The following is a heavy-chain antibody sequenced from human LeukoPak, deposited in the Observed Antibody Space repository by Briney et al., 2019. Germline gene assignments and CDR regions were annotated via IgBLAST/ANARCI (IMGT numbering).Heavy chain of an antibody. CDR2: ISDYNGNT. Sequence: ASVKVSCKASGYTFSSYGISWVRQAPGQGLEWMGWISDYNGNTNYARKVQGRVTMTTDPFTSTAYMELRSLRSDDTAVYYCARDGPDRAAWFDPWGQGTLVTVSS. CDR1: GYTFSSYG. V-gene: IGHV1-18*01. J-gene: IGHJ5*02. D-gene: IGHD3-22*01. CDR3: ARDGPDRAAWFDP.